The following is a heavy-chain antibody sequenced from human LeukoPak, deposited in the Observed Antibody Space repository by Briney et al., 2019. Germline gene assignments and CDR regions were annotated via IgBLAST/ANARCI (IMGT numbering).Heavy chain of an antibody. CDR3: AKDYDFWSGQYPLGY. J-gene: IGHJ4*02. CDR1: GFTFSSYA. CDR2: ISGSGGST. V-gene: IGHV3-23*01. Sequence: GGSLRLSCAASGFTFSSYAMSWVRQAPGKGLEWVSAISGSGGSTYYADSVKGRFTISKDNSKNTLYLQMNSLRAEDTAVYYCAKDYDFWSGQYPLGYWGQGTLVTVSS. D-gene: IGHD3-3*01.